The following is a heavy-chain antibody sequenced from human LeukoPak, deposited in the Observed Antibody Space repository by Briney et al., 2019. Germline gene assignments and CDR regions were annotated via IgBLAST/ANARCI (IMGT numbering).Heavy chain of an antibody. D-gene: IGHD3-22*01. CDR3: AREGNYYDSSGYKEPIFDY. CDR2: ISSSGSTI. CDR1: GLTFSSYE. Sequence: GGSLRLSCAASGLTFSSYEMNWVRQAPGKGLEWVSYISSSGSTIYYADSVKGRFTISRDNAKNSLYLQMNSLRAEDTAVYYCAREGNYYDSSGYKEPIFDYWGQGTLVTVSS. V-gene: IGHV3-48*03. J-gene: IGHJ4*02.